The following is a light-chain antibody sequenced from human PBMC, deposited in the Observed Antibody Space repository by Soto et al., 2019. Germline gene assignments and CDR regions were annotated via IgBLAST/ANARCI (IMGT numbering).Light chain of an antibody. CDR1: QSVSSY. V-gene: IGKV3-11*01. J-gene: IGKJ1*01. Sequence: EIVLTQSPATLSLSPGERATLSCRASQSVSSYLAWYQQKPGQAPRLLIYDASNRATGIPARFSGSGSGTDFTLTISSLEPEDFAVYYCQQRSNWPPSSGTFGQGTKVDIK. CDR3: QQRSNWPPSSGT. CDR2: DAS.